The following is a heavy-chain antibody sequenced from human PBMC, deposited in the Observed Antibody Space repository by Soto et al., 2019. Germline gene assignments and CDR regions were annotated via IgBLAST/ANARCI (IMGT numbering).Heavy chain of an antibody. CDR3: ARXGXQXXDP. V-gene: IGHV4-39*01. CDR1: GCSISSSSFY. CDR2: IYFSGGT. J-gene: IGHJ5*02. Sequence: PSGTLSPTCPVSGCSISSSSFYWGSIRQPPGKGLEWIGGIYFSGGTYYNPSPKSRVTISVDTSKNQFSLKLSSVTAADTAVYYCARXGXQXXDPWGQGTLVTVXS.